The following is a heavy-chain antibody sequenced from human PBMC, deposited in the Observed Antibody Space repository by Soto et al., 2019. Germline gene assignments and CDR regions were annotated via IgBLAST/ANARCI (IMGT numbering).Heavy chain of an antibody. D-gene: IGHD3-22*01. CDR2: ISYDGSNK. V-gene: IGHV3-30-3*01. J-gene: IGHJ6*02. CDR1: GFTFSSYW. Sequence: LRLSCAASGFTFSSYWMSWVRQAPGKGLEWVAVISYDGSNKYYADSVKGRFTISRDNSKNTLYLQMNSLRAEDTAVYYCARVTITMIVVVSDYYYGMDVWGQGTTVTVSS. CDR3: ARVTITMIVVVSDYYYGMDV.